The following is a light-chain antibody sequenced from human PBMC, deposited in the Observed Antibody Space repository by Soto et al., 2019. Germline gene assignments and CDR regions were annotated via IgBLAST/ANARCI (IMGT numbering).Light chain of an antibody. Sequence: DIQVTQSPSSLSASVGDRVTITCRTSQSTGNYLNWYQHKFGKAPKLLIYDASRLQSGVPSRFSSSGSGTDFTLTISSLQPEDFATYYCQQSSITPRTFGQGTKVDIK. CDR2: DAS. J-gene: IGKJ1*01. CDR1: QSTGNY. CDR3: QQSSITPRT. V-gene: IGKV1-39*01.